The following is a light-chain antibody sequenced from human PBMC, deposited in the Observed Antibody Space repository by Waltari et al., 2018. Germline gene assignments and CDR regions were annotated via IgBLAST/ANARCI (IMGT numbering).Light chain of an antibody. Sequence: SYELTHPPSVSVSPGQTASIPCSGDKLGDKYARWYQQKPGQSPVLVLYQDTKRPSGIPERFSGSNSGNTATLTISGTQAMDEAEYYCQAWDSSTYHVVFGGGTKLTVL. CDR2: QDT. CDR1: KLGDKY. CDR3: QAWDSSTYHVV. V-gene: IGLV3-1*01. J-gene: IGLJ2*01.